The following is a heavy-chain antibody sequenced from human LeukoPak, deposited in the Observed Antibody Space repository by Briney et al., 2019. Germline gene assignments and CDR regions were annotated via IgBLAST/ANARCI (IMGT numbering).Heavy chain of an antibody. CDR2: ISSNGGST. J-gene: IGHJ4*02. D-gene: IGHD6-13*01. CDR1: GFTFSSYA. V-gene: IGHV3-64*01. CDR3: ARDHSSSGQLFDY. Sequence: GGSLRLSCAASGFTFSSYAMHWVRQAPGKGLEYVSAISSNGGSTYYANSVKGRFTISRDNSKNTLYLQMGSLRAEDTAIYYCARDHSSSGQLFDYWGQGTLVTVSS.